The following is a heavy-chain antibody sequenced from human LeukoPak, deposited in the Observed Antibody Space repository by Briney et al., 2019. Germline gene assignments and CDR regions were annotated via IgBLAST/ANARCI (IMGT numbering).Heavy chain of an antibody. J-gene: IGHJ4*02. V-gene: IGHV4-34*01. Sequence: SETLSLTCAVYGGSFSGYYWSWIRQPPGKGLEWIGEIYHSGTTTYNPSLKSRVTISVDKSKNQFSLKLNSLTAADTAVYYCARGPPYDYWGQGTLVTVSS. CDR1: GGSFSGYY. CDR3: ARGPPYDY. CDR2: IYHSGTT.